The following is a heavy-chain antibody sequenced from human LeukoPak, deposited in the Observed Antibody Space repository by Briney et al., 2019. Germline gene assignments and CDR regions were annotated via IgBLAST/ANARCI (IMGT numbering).Heavy chain of an antibody. Sequence: GGSLRLSCKGSGFSFSTSWIHWVRQATEEGLVWVSRINPDYSGTDYADSVRGRFTISRDNAKNTVFLQMNSLRAEDTAVYYCARPPDGLANAFDIWGLGTMVTVSS. D-gene: IGHD5-24*01. CDR2: INPDYSGT. CDR3: ARPPDGLANAFDI. V-gene: IGHV3-74*01. CDR1: GFSFSTSW. J-gene: IGHJ3*02.